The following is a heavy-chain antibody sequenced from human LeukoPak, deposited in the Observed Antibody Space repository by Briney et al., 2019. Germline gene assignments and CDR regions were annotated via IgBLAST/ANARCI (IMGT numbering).Heavy chain of an antibody. CDR2: ISGSGGNT. J-gene: IGHJ5*02. V-gene: IGHV3-23*01. Sequence: GGSLRLSCAASGFTFSSYAMSWVRQAPGKGLEWVSAISGSGGNTYYADSVKGRFTISRDNSKNTLYLQMNSLRAEDTAVYYCANVKEDNVVVPSAWFDPWGQGTLVTVSS. CDR1: GFTFSSYA. D-gene: IGHD2-2*01. CDR3: ANVKEDNVVVPSAWFDP.